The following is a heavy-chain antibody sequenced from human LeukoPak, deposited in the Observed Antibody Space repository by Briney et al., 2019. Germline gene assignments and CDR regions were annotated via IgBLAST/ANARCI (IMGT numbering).Heavy chain of an antibody. J-gene: IGHJ4*02. D-gene: IGHD3-10*01. CDR3: ARGTSMARGVIEVFDY. CDR2: INHSGST. V-gene: IGHV4-34*01. CDR1: GGSFSGYY. Sequence: TSETLSLTCAVYGGSFSGYYWSWIRQPPGKGLEWIGEINHSGSTNYNPSLKSRVTISVDTSKNQFSLKLSSVTAADTAVYYCARGTSMARGVIEVFDYWGQGTLVTVSS.